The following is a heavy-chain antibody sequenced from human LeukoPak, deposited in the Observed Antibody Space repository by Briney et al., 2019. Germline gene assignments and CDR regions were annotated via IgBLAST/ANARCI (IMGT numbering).Heavy chain of an antibody. V-gene: IGHV3-23*01. Sequence: AGGSLRLSCVASGFTFGDVVMSWVRQAPGKGLEWVSAISYNGARTDYADSVKGRFSISRENSKNTLYLQMNSLRAEDTAVYYCARRTGGTKDYWGQGTQVTVSS. CDR2: ISYNGART. CDR3: ARRTGGTKDY. D-gene: IGHD7-27*01. J-gene: IGHJ4*02. CDR1: GFTFGDVV.